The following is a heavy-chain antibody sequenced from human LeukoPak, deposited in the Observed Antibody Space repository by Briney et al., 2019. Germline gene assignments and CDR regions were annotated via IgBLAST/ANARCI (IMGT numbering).Heavy chain of an antibody. Sequence: GGSLRLSCAASGFTFTSYSMNWVRQAPGKGLEWVSTISGGGGSTYYADSVKGQFTISRDNSKNTLYLQVNSLRAEDTAVYYCAKGGKWDVTPFDYWGQGTLVTVSS. V-gene: IGHV3-23*01. J-gene: IGHJ4*02. CDR3: AKGGKWDVTPFDY. D-gene: IGHD1-26*01. CDR2: ISGGGGST. CDR1: GFTFTSYS.